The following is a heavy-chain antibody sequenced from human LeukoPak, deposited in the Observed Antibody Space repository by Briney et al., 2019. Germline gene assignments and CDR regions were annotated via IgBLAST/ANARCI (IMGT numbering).Heavy chain of an antibody. J-gene: IGHJ4*02. CDR1: GFRISSYW. CDR3: ARYTGSYSAFDF. Sequence: GGSLRLSCAASGFRISSYWMSWVRQAPGRGLEWVANIEQDVSEIYYVDSVKGRFTISRDSAKNSLYLQMNSLRVEDTGVYYCARYTGSYSAFDFWGQGTLVTVSS. V-gene: IGHV3-7*01. D-gene: IGHD1-26*01. CDR2: IEQDVSEI.